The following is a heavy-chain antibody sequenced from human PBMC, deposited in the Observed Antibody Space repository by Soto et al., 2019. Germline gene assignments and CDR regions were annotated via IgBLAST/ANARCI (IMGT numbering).Heavy chain of an antibody. CDR2: ISYDGSNK. CDR1: GFTFSSYA. Sequence: GGSLRLSCAASGFTFSSYAMHWVRQAPGKGLEWVAVISYDGSNKYYADSVKGRFTISRDNSKNTLYLQMNSLRAEDTAVYYCARELYEVGATGCWFDPWGQGTLVTVSS. J-gene: IGHJ5*02. V-gene: IGHV3-30-3*01. CDR3: ARELYEVGATGCWFDP. D-gene: IGHD1-26*01.